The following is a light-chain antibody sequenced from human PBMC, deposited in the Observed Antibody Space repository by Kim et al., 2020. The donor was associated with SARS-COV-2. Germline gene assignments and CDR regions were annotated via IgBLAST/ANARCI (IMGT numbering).Light chain of an antibody. CDR1: QSISSY. CDR2: AAA. J-gene: IGKJ2*01. V-gene: IGKV1-39*01. Sequence: SAAVGDRVTLTWRASQSISSYLNRYQQKPGKAPKLLIYAAASLQSGVPSRFSGSGSGTDFTLTISSLQPEDFATYYCQQSYSTPYTFGQGTKLEI. CDR3: QQSYSTPYT.